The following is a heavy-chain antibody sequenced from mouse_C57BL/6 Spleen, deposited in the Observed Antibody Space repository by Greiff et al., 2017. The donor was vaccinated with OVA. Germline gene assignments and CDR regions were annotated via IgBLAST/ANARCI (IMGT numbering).Heavy chain of an antibody. D-gene: IGHD1-2*01. CDR1: GFTFSSYA. Sequence: EVMLVESGGGLVKPGGSLKLSCAASGFTFSSYAMSWVRQTPEKRLEWVATISDGGSYTYYPDNVKGRFTISRDNAKNNLYLQMSHLKSEDTAMYYCARERALLRPYYAMDYWGQGTSVTVSS. CDR3: ARERALLRPYYAMDY. CDR2: ISDGGSYT. V-gene: IGHV5-4*01. J-gene: IGHJ4*01.